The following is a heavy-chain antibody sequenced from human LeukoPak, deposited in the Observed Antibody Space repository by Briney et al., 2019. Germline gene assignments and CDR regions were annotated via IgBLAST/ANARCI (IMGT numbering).Heavy chain of an antibody. CDR2: ISGSGGGT. CDR1: GFPLSNSA. V-gene: IGHV3-23*01. J-gene: IGHJ4*02. D-gene: IGHD3-22*01. Sequence: PGGSLRLSCAPSGFPLSNSAMRWVRQAAGKGLEWVSAISGSGGGTNYADSVKGRFTISRDNSKNTLYLQMNSLRAEDTAVYYCVRDDDRPDSGLDYWGQGTLVTVSS. CDR3: VRDDDRPDSGLDY.